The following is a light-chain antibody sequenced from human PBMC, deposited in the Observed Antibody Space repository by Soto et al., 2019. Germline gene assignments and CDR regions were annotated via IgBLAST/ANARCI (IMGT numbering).Light chain of an antibody. CDR1: QTISSW. CDR2: KAS. V-gene: IGKV1-5*03. CDR3: QHYPSYPEA. Sequence: ESQMTQAPSTLSASVGDRVTITCRASQTISSWLAWYQQKPGKAPKLLIYKASTLKSGVPSRFSGSGSGTEFTLTISSLQTHDFAPYYCQHYPSYPEAFGQGTKVDIK. J-gene: IGKJ1*01.